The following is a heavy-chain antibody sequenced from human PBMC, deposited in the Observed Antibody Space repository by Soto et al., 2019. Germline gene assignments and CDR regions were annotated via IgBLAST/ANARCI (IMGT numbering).Heavy chain of an antibody. CDR2: IYYSGST. Sequence: SETLSLTCTVSGGSISSSSYYWGWIRQPPGKGLEWIGSIYYSGSTYYNPSLKSRVTISVDTSKNQFSLKLSSVTAADTAVYYCARAVMVTIIGNYYYYYYMDVWGKGTTVTVSS. J-gene: IGHJ6*03. V-gene: IGHV4-39*01. CDR1: GGSISSSSYY. D-gene: IGHD3-9*01. CDR3: ARAVMVTIIGNYYYYYYMDV.